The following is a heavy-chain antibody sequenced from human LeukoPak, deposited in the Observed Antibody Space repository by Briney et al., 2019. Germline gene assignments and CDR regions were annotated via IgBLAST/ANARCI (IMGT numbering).Heavy chain of an antibody. J-gene: IGHJ4*02. Sequence: ASVKVSCKASGYTFTSYAMNWVRQAPGQGLEWMGWINTNTGNPTYAQGFTGRFVFSLDTSVTTAYLQISSLKAEDTAVYYCARDTQFRDSGSYLNDYWAREPWSPSPQ. CDR2: INTNTGNP. V-gene: IGHV7-4-1*02. CDR3: ARDTQFRDSGSYLNDY. D-gene: IGHD1-26*01. CDR1: GYTFTSYA.